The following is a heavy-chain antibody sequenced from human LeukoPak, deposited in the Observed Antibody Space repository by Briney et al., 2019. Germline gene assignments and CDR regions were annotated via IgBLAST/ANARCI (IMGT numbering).Heavy chain of an antibody. CDR1: GGSISSYY. CDR2: IHTSGST. Sequence: NSSETLSLTCTVSGGSISSYYWTWIRQPAGKGLEWIGRIHTSGSTNHNPSLKSRATMSVDTSNNQFSLKLSSVTAADTAVYYCARETEVTGGRSWDFWGQGTLVTVSS. CDR3: ARETEVTGGRSWDF. J-gene: IGHJ4*02. D-gene: IGHD2-8*02. V-gene: IGHV4-4*07.